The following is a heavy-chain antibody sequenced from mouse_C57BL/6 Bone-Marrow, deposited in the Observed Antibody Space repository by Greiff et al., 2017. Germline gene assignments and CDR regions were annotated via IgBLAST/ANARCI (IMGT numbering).Heavy chain of an antibody. CDR3: ARSRDGSNYFDY. CDR2: IYPRSGNT. J-gene: IGHJ2*01. CDR1: GYTFTSYG. D-gene: IGHD3-3*01. V-gene: IGHV1-81*01. Sequence: QVQLQQSGAELARPGASVKLSCKASGYTFTSYGISWVKQRTGQGLEWIGEIYPRSGNTYYNEKFKGKATLTADKSSSTAYMELRSLTSEDSAVYFCARSRDGSNYFDYWGQGTTRTVSS.